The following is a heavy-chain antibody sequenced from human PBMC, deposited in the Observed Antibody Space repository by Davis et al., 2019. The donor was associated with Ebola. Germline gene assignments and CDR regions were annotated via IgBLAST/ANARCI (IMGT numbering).Heavy chain of an antibody. Sequence: HTGGSLRLSCAASGFTFSSYWMHWVRQAPGKGLVWFSRINSDGSSTSYADSVKGRFTISRDNAKNTLYLQMNSLRAEDTAVYYCAKDNVWAAAARPHYYYYGMDVWGQGTTVTVSS. CDR1: GFTFSSYW. V-gene: IGHV3-74*01. J-gene: IGHJ6*02. CDR3: AKDNVWAAAARPHYYYYGMDV. CDR2: INSDGSST. D-gene: IGHD6-13*01.